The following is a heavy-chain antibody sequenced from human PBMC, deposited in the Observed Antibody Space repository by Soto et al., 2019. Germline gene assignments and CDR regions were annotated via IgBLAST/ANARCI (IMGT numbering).Heavy chain of an antibody. Sequence: QVQLVQSGAEVKKPGSSVKVSCKASGGTFSSYAISWVRQAPGQGLEWMGGIIPIFGTANYAQKFQGRVTITADESTSTAYMELSSLRSEDTAVYYCARAPLYRGYDPRVPFDPWGQGTLVTVSS. J-gene: IGHJ5*02. CDR1: GGTFSSYA. CDR2: IIPIFGTA. V-gene: IGHV1-69*12. D-gene: IGHD5-12*01. CDR3: ARAPLYRGYDPRVPFDP.